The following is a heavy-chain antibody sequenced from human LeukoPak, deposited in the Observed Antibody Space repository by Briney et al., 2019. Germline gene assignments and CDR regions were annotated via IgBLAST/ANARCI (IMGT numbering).Heavy chain of an antibody. D-gene: IGHD6-13*01. Sequence: GASVTVSCKASGYTFTGYYMHWVRQAHAQGIEWMGWINPNSGGTNYAQKFQGRVTMTRDTSIRTAYLQWSSLKASDTAMYYCARHVSSSWYINYYYYYMDVWGKGTTVTVSS. V-gene: IGHV1-2*02. CDR2: INPNSGGT. CDR1: GYTFTGYY. CDR3: ARHVSSSWYINYYYYYMDV. J-gene: IGHJ6*03.